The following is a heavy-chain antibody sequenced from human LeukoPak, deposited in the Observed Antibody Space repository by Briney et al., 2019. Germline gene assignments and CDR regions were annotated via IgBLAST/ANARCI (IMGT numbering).Heavy chain of an antibody. D-gene: IGHD1-7*01. Sequence: GESLKIPCKASGYSFIDYWIGWVRQMPGKGLEWMGIIYPGDSDTRYSPSFQGQVTISADKSISTAYLQWSSLKASDTAMYYCAKSITGTTSPWFDPWGQGTLVTVSS. CDR1: GYSFIDYW. CDR3: AKSITGTTSPWFDP. CDR2: IYPGDSDT. V-gene: IGHV5-51*01. J-gene: IGHJ5*02.